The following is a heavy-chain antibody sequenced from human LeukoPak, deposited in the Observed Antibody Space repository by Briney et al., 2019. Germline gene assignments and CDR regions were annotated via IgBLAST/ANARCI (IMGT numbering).Heavy chain of an antibody. CDR1: GFTVSSNY. J-gene: IGHJ4*02. CDR2: IYSGGST. V-gene: IGHV3-53*01. Sequence: GGSLRLSCAASGFTVSSNYMSWVRQAPGKGLEWVSVIYSGGSTYYADSVKGRFTISRDNSKNTLYLQMNSLRAEDTAVYYCAVSDYGDDVWVYWGQGTLVTVSS. CDR3: AVSDYGDDVWVY. D-gene: IGHD4-17*01.